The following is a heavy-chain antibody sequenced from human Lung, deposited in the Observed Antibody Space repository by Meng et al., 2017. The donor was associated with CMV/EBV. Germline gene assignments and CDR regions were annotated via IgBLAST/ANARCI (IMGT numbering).Heavy chain of an antibody. Sequence: QVQLQQWGAGLLKPSETLSLTCAVYGGSFSGYYWSWIRQPPGKGLEWIGEINYSGSTNYNPSLKSRVTMSIDTSKKRFSLRLSSLTAADTAIYYCARIPDYHASGSHFDYWGRGTLVTVSS. D-gene: IGHD3-10*01. CDR3: ARIPDYHASGSHFDY. J-gene: IGHJ4*02. CDR1: GGSFSGYY. V-gene: IGHV4-34*01. CDR2: INYSGST.